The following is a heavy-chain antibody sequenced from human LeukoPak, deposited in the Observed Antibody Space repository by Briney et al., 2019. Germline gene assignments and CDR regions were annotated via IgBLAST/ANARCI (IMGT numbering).Heavy chain of an antibody. CDR2: IYYSGST. CDR3: ARGEMATTDY. D-gene: IGHD5-24*01. J-gene: IGHJ4*02. V-gene: IGHV4-59*08. CDR1: DGSISHYY. Sequence: PSETLSLTCTVSDGSISHYYWSWIRQPPGKGLEWIGYIYYSGSTNYNPSLKRRVTISLDTSKKQFSLKLNSVTAADTAVYYCARGEMATTDYWGQGTLVTAPS.